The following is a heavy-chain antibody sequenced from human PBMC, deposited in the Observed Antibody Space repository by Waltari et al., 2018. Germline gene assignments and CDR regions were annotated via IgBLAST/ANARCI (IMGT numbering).Heavy chain of an antibody. V-gene: IGHV3-30*01. D-gene: IGHD3-10*01. CDR3: ARDPFGGQSLPPWFDY. J-gene: IGHJ4*02. CDR2: ISYDGSNK. CDR1: GFTFSSCG. Sequence: QVQLVESGGGVVQPGGSLRLSCAASGFTFSSCGFHWVRKAPGTGLGVVAVISYDGSNKYYADSMKGRFTISRDNSKNTLYLQMNSLRAEDTAVYYCARDPFGGQSLPPWFDYWGQGTLVTVSS.